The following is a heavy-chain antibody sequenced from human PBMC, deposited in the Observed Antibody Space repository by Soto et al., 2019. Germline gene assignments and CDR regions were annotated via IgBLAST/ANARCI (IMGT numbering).Heavy chain of an antibody. CDR2: IDPSDSYT. J-gene: IGHJ6*02. V-gene: IGHV5-10-1*01. CDR3: ARRKYDFWSGYYQNYYYDMDV. D-gene: IGHD3-3*01. CDR1: GYSFTSYW. Sequence: GQSLKISCKGSGYSFTSYWISWVRQMPGKGLEWMGRIDPSDSYTNYSPSFQGHVTISADKSISTAYLQWSSLKASDTAMYYCARRKYDFWSGYYQNYYYDMDVWGQGTTVTVSS.